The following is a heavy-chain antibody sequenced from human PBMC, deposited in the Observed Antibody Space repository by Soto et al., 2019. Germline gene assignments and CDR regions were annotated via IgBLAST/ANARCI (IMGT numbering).Heavy chain of an antibody. D-gene: IGHD6-13*01. CDR2: IVPIYRTA. Sequence: SVKVSCKASGGTFSSYRINWVRQAPGQGLEWVGGIVPIYRTADYAQKFQGRVTITADESARTSYMELRSLKSQDTDVYYCVRDYGAKLRSSWGQGTLVTVSS. J-gene: IGHJ4*02. V-gene: IGHV1-69*13. CDR1: GGTFSSYR. CDR3: VRDYGAKLRSS.